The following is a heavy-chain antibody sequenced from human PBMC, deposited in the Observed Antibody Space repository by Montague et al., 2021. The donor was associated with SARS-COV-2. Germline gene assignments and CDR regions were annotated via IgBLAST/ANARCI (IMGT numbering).Heavy chain of an antibody. CDR1: GYSIRANY. D-gene: IGHD3-10*01. V-gene: IGHV4-59*01. CDR2: VDKSDNT. J-gene: IGHJ4*02. CDR3: TSGEGNYGWRYYFDY. Sequence: SETLSLTCTVSGYSIRANYWSWIRLPPGHRLEWIGYVDKSDNTDYNPSLKSRVTISLDTSKKQFSLKLNSVTSADTAVYYCTSGEGNYGWRYYFDYWGQGTLVTVSS.